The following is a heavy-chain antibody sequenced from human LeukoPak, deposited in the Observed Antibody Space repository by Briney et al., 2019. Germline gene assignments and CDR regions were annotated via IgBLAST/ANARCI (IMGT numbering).Heavy chain of an antibody. D-gene: IGHD3-10*01. J-gene: IGHJ4*02. CDR3: ARDMTYYYGSGSYYNGYDY. CDR1: GYTFTSYD. Sequence: ASVKVSCKASGYTFTSYDINWVRQATGQGLEWMGWMNPNSGNTGYAQKFQGRVTMTRNTSISTAYMELSRLRSDDTAVYYCARDMTYYYGSGSYYNGYDYWGQGTLVTVSS. V-gene: IGHV1-8*01. CDR2: MNPNSGNT.